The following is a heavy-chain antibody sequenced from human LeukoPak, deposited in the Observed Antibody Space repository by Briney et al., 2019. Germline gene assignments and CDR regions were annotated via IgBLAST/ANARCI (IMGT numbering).Heavy chain of an antibody. D-gene: IGHD5-18*01. V-gene: IGHV1-8*01. Sequence: GASVKVSCKASGYTFTSYDINWVRQATGQGLEWMGWMNPNSGNTGYAQKFQGRVTMTRNTSISTAYMELSSLRSGDTAVYYCARGRGYSYGRARGYYFDYWGQGTLVTVSS. CDR1: GYTFTSYD. CDR3: ARGRGYSYGRARGYYFDY. CDR2: MNPNSGNT. J-gene: IGHJ4*02.